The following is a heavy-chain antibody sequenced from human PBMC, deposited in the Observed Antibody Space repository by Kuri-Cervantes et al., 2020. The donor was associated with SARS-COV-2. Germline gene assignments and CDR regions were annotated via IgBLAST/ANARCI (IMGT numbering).Heavy chain of an antibody. V-gene: IGHV2-5*01. CDR3: ARSPFWYSSSSVDWFDP. J-gene: IGHJ5*02. CDR2: IFSNDEK. CDR1: GFSLSTSGVG. Sequence: SGPTLVKPTQTLTLTCTFSGFSLSTSGVGVGWIRQPPGKALEWLALIFSNDEKSYSTSLKSRLTISKDTSKNQVVLTMTNMDPVDTATYYCARSPFWYSSSSVDWFDPWGQGTLVTVSS. D-gene: IGHD6-6*01.